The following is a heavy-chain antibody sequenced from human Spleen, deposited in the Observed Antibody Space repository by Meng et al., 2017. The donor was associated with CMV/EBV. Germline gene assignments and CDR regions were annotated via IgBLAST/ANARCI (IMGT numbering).Heavy chain of an antibody. V-gene: IGHV3-74*01. CDR2: VNGDGSNT. J-gene: IGHJ4*02. Sequence: GESLKISCAASGFTFSNYWMHWVRQAPGKGLVWVSYVNGDGSNTNYADSVKGRLTISRDNAKNTLYLQMNGLGAEDTAVFYCARESYFYETSALGDFWGQGTLVTVSS. D-gene: IGHD3-22*01. CDR1: GFTFSNYW. CDR3: ARESYFYETSALGDF.